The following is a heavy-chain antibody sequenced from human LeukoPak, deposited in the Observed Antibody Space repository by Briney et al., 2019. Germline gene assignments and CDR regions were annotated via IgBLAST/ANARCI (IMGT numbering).Heavy chain of an antibody. CDR1: GFTFSCHA. CDR2: IYSGGST. V-gene: IGHV3-53*04. D-gene: IGHD6-13*01. J-gene: IGHJ6*02. Sequence: GGSLRLSCAASGFTFSCHAMSWVRQAPGKGLEWVSVIYSGGSTYYADSVKGRFTISRHNSKNTLYLQMNSLRAEDTAVYYCARDFAAAGTTVDVWGQGTTVTVSS. CDR3: ARDFAAAGTTVDV.